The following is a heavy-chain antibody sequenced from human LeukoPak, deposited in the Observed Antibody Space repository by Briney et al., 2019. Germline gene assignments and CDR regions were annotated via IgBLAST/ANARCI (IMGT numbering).Heavy chain of an antibody. J-gene: IGHJ4*02. CDR3: ARDSGRGGFDY. V-gene: IGHV1-46*01. Sequence: ASVKVSCKASGYTFSIYYIHWVRQAPGQGLEWMGIINPSGGSPNYPQRFQGRVTMTRDTSTSTVYMELSSLKSDDTAVYYCARDSGRGGFDYWGQGTLVTVSS. CDR2: INPSGGSP. D-gene: IGHD1-26*01. CDR1: GYTFSIYY.